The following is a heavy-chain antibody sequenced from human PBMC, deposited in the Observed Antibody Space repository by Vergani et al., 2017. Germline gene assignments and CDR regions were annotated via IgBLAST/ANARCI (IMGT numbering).Heavy chain of an antibody. D-gene: IGHD3-22*01. V-gene: IGHV4-30-4*01. CDR3: ASHPYYYDSSGYELFDY. CDR2: IYYSGST. J-gene: IGHJ4*02. Sequence: QVQLQESGPGLVKPSQTLSLTCTVSGGSISSGDYYWCWIRQPPGKGLEWIGYIYYSGSTYYNPSLKSRVTISVDTSKNQFSLKLSSVTAADTAVYYCASHPYYYDSSGYELFDYWGQGTLVTVSS. CDR1: GGSISSGDYY.